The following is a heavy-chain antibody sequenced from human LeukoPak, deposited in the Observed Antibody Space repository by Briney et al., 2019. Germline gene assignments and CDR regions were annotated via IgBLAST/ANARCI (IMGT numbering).Heavy chain of an antibody. CDR3: ARDFFRGYYSYLDV. CDR2: AHRSAAS. Sequence: PSQTLTLTCTVSGVYVSTGSYYWAWIRQPAGKGLEWIGRAHRSAASNYNPSLKDRVIISVDLPNNQFSLRLTSVTAADTAKYYCARDFFRGYYSYLDVWGKGTTVIVSS. CDR1: GVYVSTGSYY. D-gene: IGHD2/OR15-2a*01. V-gene: IGHV4-61*02. J-gene: IGHJ6*03.